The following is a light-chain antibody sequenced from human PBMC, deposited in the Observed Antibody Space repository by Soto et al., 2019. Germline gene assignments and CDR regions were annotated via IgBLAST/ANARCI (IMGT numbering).Light chain of an antibody. J-gene: IGKJ2*01. V-gene: IGKV3-11*01. Sequence: EIVLTQSPATLSLSPGERATLSCRASQSVSSYLAWYQQKPGQAPRLLIYDASNRATGIPARFSGSGSGTDVTLTISSLEPEDFAVYYCQHRSNWYTFGQGTKLEIK. CDR3: QHRSNWYT. CDR1: QSVSSY. CDR2: DAS.